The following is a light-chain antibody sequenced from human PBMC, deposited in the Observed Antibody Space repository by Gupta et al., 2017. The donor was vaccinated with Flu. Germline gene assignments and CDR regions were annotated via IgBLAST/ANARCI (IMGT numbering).Light chain of an antibody. CDR1: QSVNSY. CDR2: DAS. V-gene: IGKV3-11*01. Sequence: SVLTLSPITLSVSPGERATLSCRASQSVNSYLAWYQQRPGQAPRLLIYDASNRATGIPARFSGSGSGTDFTLTISSLEPEDFAVYYCQQRGSWPLTFGGGTKVEIK. CDR3: QQRGSWPLT. J-gene: IGKJ4*01.